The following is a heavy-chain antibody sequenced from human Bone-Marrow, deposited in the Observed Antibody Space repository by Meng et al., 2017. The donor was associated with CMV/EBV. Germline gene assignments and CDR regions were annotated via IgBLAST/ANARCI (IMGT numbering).Heavy chain of an antibody. CDR1: GGSISSYY. CDR3: AREGLWSGCTREYGMDV. CDR2: TYYSEST. Sequence: SETLSLTCTVSGGSISSYYWSWIRQPPGKGLEWIGYTYYSESTNYNPSLKSRVTISVDTSKNQFSLKLSAVTAADTAVYYCAREGLWSGCTREYGMDVWGQGTTVTVSS. V-gene: IGHV4-59*01. J-gene: IGHJ6*02. D-gene: IGHD3-3*01.